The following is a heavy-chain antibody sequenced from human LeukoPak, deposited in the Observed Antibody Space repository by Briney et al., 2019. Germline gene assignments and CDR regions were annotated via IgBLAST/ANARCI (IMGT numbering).Heavy chain of an antibody. CDR2: IDHTGST. Sequence: SETLSLTCSVSDDSISIYYWSWIRQPPGKGLEWIGYIDHTGSTNYNPSLNSRVTISRDTSKNHFSLELSSVTAADTAVYFCARGGSSTMIAGTDWGQGTLLTVSS. CDR3: ARGGSSTMIAGTD. V-gene: IGHV4-59*01. D-gene: IGHD3-22*01. J-gene: IGHJ4*02. CDR1: DDSISIYY.